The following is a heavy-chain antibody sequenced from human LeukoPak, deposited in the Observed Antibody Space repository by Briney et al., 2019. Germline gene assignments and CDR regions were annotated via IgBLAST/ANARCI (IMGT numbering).Heavy chain of an antibody. Sequence: GGSLRLSCAASGFTFSSYEMNWVRQAPGKGLEWFSYIRRSGTAIYYADSVKGRFTISRDDAKNSLYLQMNSLRAEDTAVYYCARDKGSDGIDFWGQRTLVTVSS. CDR3: ARDKGSDGIDF. D-gene: IGHD1-26*01. CDR1: GFTFSSYE. CDR2: IRRSGTAI. J-gene: IGHJ4*02. V-gene: IGHV3-48*03.